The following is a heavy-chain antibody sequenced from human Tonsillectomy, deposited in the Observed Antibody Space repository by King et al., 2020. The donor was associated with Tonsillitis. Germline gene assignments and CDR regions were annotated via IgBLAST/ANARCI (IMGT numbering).Heavy chain of an antibody. Sequence: QLQESGPGLVQPSQTLSLTCTVSGGSISSGTYYWSWIRHHPGKGLEWIGYISSSGNTVYNPSLTRRLSISLNTSKNQFSLRLTPVTAADTAVYYCARDSGLQGSRHNWFDSWGQGTLVTVSS. D-gene: IGHD3-10*01. CDR3: ARDSGLQGSRHNWFDS. CDR1: GGSISSGTYY. CDR2: ISSSGNT. J-gene: IGHJ5*01. V-gene: IGHV4-31*03.